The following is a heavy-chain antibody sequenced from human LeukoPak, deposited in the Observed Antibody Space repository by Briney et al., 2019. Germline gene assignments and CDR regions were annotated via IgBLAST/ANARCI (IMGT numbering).Heavy chain of an antibody. V-gene: IGHV3-30-3*01. CDR3: AREDDYDILTGYYMGDAFDI. D-gene: IGHD3-9*01. CDR2: ISYDGSNK. J-gene: IGHJ3*02. Sequence: GGSLRLSCAASGFTFSSYAMHWVRQAPGKGLEWVAVISYDGSNKYYADSVKGRFTISRDNSKNTLYLQMNSLRAEDTAVYYCAREDDYDILTGYYMGDAFDIWGQGTMVTVSS. CDR1: GFTFSSYA.